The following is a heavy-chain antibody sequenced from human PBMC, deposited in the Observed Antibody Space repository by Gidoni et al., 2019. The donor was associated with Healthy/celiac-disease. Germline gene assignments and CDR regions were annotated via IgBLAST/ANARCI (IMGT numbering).Heavy chain of an antibody. V-gene: IGHV4-39*01. CDR1: GGSISSSSYY. J-gene: IGHJ5*02. D-gene: IGHD5-12*01. CDR2: IYYSGST. CDR3: ARQVGDGYNTNWFDP. Sequence: QLQLQESGPGLVKPSATLSLTCTVSGGSISSSSYYWGWIRQPPGKGLEWIGSIYYSGSTYYNPTLKSRVTISVDTSKNQFSLKLSSVTAADTAVYYCARQVGDGYNTNWFDPWGQGTLVTVSS.